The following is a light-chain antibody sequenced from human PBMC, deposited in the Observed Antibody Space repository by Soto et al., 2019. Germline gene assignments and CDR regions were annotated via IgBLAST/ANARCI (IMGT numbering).Light chain of an antibody. CDR2: AAS. CDR1: QDIAGF. V-gene: IGKV1-9*01. Sequence: DFPLTQSPSFLSASVGDTVTISCRATQDIAGFLAWYQQKAGKAPKLLIYAASTLESGVPSRFSGSGSGIEFTLTINSLQPEDLATYYCQQLNAYHITFGQGTRLEI. CDR3: QQLNAYHIT. J-gene: IGKJ5*01.